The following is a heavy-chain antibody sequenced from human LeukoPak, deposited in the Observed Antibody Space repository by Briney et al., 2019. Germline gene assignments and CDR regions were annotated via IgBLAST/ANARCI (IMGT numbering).Heavy chain of an antibody. V-gene: IGHV4-59*08. CDR3: ARFSTTGTTVLDY. D-gene: IGHD1-1*01. CDR2: IYYSGST. Sequence: SETLSLTCTVSGGSISSYYWNWIRQPPGKGLEWIGYIYYSGSTTYNPSPKSRVTISVDTSKNQFSLKLSSVTAADTAVYYCARFSTTGTTVLDYWGQGTLVTVSS. J-gene: IGHJ4*02. CDR1: GGSISSYY.